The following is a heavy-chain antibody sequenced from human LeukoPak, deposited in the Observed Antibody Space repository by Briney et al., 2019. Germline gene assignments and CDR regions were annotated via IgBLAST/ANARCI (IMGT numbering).Heavy chain of an antibody. D-gene: IGHD6-6*01. V-gene: IGHV3-64*01. CDR3: ARWISSYFGL. CDR1: GFTVTTNG. J-gene: IGHJ2*01. CDR2: ISSNGVDT. Sequence: PGGSLRLSCAASGFTVTTNGMHWVRQAPGKGLEDVSAISSNGVDTYYANSVKGRFIVSRDISKNTVYLQMGSLRAEDMAVYYCARWISSYFGLWGRGTLVTVSS.